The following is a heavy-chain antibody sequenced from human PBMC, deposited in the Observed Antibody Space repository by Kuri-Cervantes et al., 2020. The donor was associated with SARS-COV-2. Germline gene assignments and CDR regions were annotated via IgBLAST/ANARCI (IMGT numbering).Heavy chain of an antibody. CDR3: AKDGEYCSGGSCYSLDDAFDI. CDR1: GFTFSSYG. Sequence: GESLKISCAASGFTFSSYGMHWVRQAPGKGLEWVAFIRYDGSNKYYADSVKGRFTISRDNSKNTLYLQMNSLRAEDTAVYYCAKDGEYCSGGSCYSLDDAFDIWGQGTMVTVSS. D-gene: IGHD2-15*01. V-gene: IGHV3-30*02. J-gene: IGHJ3*02. CDR2: IRYDGSNK.